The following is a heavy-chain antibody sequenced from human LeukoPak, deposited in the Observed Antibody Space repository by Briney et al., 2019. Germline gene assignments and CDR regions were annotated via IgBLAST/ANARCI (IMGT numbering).Heavy chain of an antibody. CDR2: INHSGST. CDR3: ARGGGSFRITMVRGVILNP. CDR1: GGTFSGYY. J-gene: IGHJ5*02. V-gene: IGHV4-34*01. D-gene: IGHD3-10*01. Sequence: SETLSLTCAVYGGTFSGYYWSWIRQPPGKGLEWIGEINHSGSTNYNPSLKSRVTISVDTSKNQFSLKLSSVTAADTAVYYCARGGGSFRITMVRGVILNPWGQGTLVTVSS.